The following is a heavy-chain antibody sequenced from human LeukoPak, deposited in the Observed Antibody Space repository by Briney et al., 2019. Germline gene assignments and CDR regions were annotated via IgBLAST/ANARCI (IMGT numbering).Heavy chain of an antibody. J-gene: IGHJ3*02. CDR1: GFTFGDYA. D-gene: IGHD3-10*01. CDR3: TVVGLWFGELLQDAFDI. Sequence: GRSLRLFCTASGFTFGDYAMSWFRQAPGKGLEWVGFIRSKAYGGTTEYAASVKGRFTISRDDSKSIAYLQMNSLKTEDTAVYYCTVVGLWFGELLQDAFDIWGQGTMVTVSS. V-gene: IGHV3-49*03. CDR2: IRSKAYGGTT.